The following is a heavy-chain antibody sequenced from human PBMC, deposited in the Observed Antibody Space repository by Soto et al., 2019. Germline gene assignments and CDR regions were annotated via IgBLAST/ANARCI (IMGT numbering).Heavy chain of an antibody. V-gene: IGHV3-30-3*01. J-gene: IGHJ2*01. CDR1: GFTFSSYA. CDR3: ARPRDGWYFDL. Sequence: QVQLVESGGGVVQPGRSLSLSCVASGFTFSSYAMHWVRQAPGKGLEWVTIISYDGSNRYYADSVKGRFTISRDNSKNTLYLQMNSLRAEDTAVYYCARPRDGWYFDLWGRGTQVTVSS. CDR2: ISYDGSNR.